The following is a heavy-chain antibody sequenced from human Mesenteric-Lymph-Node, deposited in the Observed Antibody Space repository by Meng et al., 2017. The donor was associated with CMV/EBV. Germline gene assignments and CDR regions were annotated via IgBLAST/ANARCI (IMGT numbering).Heavy chain of an antibody. Sequence: GESLKISCAASGFTFSSYWMHWVRQAPGKGLVWVSRINSDGSSTSYADSVKGRFTISRDNAKNSLYLQMNSLRAEDTAVYYCARDYGGNAGVCWGQGTLVTVSS. V-gene: IGHV3-74*01. CDR2: INSDGSST. J-gene: IGHJ4*02. D-gene: IGHD4-23*01. CDR1: GFTFSSYW. CDR3: ARDYGGNAGVC.